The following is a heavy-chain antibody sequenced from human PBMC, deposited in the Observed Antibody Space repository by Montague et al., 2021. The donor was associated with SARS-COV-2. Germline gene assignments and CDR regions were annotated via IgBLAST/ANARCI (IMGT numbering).Heavy chain of an antibody. V-gene: IGHV4-39*01. J-gene: IGHJ4*02. Sequence: SETLSLTCTVSGASFSSRSYYWGWIRQPPGKGLEWIGFKYYSGSNYYNPTLKSRVTISVDTSKNKFYLKLSSVTAADTAVYYCATLTTSITIFGVVQGYYFDDWGQGTLVTVSS. CDR1: GASFSSRSYY. CDR2: KYYSGSN. D-gene: IGHD3-3*01. CDR3: ATLTTSITIFGVVQGYYFDD.